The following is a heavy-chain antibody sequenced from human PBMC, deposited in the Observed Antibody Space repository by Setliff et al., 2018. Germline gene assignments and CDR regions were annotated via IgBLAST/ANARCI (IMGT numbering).Heavy chain of an antibody. J-gene: IGHJ4*02. CDR2: IYYSGST. D-gene: IGHD1-1*01. CDR3: ARTGTYRYFDY. V-gene: IGHV4-39*07. Sequence: SETLSLTCTVSGGSINSGVYYWGWIRQPPGKGLEWIGSIYYSGSTYYNPSLKSRVTISVDTSKNQFSLKLSSVTAADTAVYHCARTGTYRYFDYWGQGALVTVSS. CDR1: GGSINSGVYY.